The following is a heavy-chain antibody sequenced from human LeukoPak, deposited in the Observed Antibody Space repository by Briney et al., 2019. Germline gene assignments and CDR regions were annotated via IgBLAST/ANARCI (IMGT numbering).Heavy chain of an antibody. CDR1: GGSISSYY. J-gene: IGHJ4*02. D-gene: IGHD6-6*01. CDR2: IYYSGST. Sequence: SETLSLTCTVSGGSISSYYWSWIRQPPGKGLQWIGYIYYSGSTNYNPSLKSRVIISVDTSKKQFSLKLSSVTAADTAVYYCARGYSSSSGRPDYWGQGTLVTVSS. CDR3: ARGYSSSSGRPDY. V-gene: IGHV4-59*08.